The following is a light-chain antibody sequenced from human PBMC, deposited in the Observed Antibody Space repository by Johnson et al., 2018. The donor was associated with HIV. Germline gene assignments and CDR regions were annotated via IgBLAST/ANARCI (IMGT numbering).Light chain of an antibody. J-gene: IGLJ1*01. CDR3: GTWDTSLSSSYYV. V-gene: IGLV1-51*02. CDR1: SSNIGNNY. Sequence: QSVLTQPPSVSAAPGQKVTISCSGSSSNIGNNYVSWYQQLPRTAPKLLIYENNKRPSGIPDRFSGSTSGTSATLGITGLQTGDEADYYCGTWDTSLSSSYYVFGPGTKVTVL. CDR2: ENN.